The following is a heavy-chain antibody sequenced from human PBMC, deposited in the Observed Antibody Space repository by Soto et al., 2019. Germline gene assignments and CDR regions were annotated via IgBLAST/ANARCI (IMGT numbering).Heavy chain of an antibody. CDR2: IYPGDSDT. CDR1: GYSFTSYW. V-gene: IGHV5-51*01. J-gene: IGHJ6*02. Sequence: GESLKICCKGSGYSFTSYWIGWVRQMPGKGLEWMGIIYPGDSDTRYSPSFQGQVTISADKSISTAYLQWSSLKASDTAMYYCARQTGGQVYGDYALPIFGMDVWGQATTVTVSS. CDR3: ARQTGGQVYGDYALPIFGMDV. D-gene: IGHD4-17*01.